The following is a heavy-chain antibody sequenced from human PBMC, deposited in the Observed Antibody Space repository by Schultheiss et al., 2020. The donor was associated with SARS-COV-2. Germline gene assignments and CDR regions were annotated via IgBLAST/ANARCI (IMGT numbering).Heavy chain of an antibody. Sequence: GGSLRLSCAASGFTFSSYAMSWVRQAPGKGLEWVSAISGSGGSTYYADSVKGRFTISRDNSKNTLYLQMNSLRAEDTAVYYCAKWYQIIVVVTAIPGEKDYFDYWGQGTLVTVSS. D-gene: IGHD2-21*02. CDR1: GFTFSSYA. CDR3: AKWYQIIVVVTAIPGEKDYFDY. CDR2: ISGSGGST. J-gene: IGHJ4*02. V-gene: IGHV3-23*01.